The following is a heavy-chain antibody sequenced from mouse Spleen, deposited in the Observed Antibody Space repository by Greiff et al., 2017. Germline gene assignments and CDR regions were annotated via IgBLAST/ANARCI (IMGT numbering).Heavy chain of an antibody. J-gene: IGHJ1*01. V-gene: IGHV5-6-3*01. CDR3: ARDEEVRGYFDV. CDR1: GFTFSSYG. D-gene: IGHD1-1*01. Sequence: EVKLVESGGGLVQPGGSLKLSCAASGFTFSSYGMSWVRQTPDKRLELVATINSNGGSTYYPDSVKGRFTISRDNAKNTLYLQMSSLKSEDTAMYYCARDEEVRGYFDVWGAGTTVTVSS. CDR2: INSNGGST.